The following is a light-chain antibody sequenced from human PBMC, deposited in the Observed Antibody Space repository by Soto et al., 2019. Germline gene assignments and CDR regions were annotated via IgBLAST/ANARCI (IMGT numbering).Light chain of an antibody. CDR2: KGT. Sequence: QSVLAQPASVSGSPGQSITISCTGTSSDVGAYYSVSWYQQHPHKAPQLIIYKGTQRPSGVSNRFSGSTSGNAAYLTISGLQADDEADYFCGSSATESTYVCGDGTKVTVL. CDR3: GSSATESTYV. J-gene: IGLJ1*01. V-gene: IGLV2-23*01. CDR1: SSDVGAYYS.